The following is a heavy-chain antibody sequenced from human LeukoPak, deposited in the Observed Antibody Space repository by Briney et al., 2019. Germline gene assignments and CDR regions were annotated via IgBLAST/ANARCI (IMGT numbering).Heavy chain of an antibody. J-gene: IGHJ4*01. CDR1: GYTFTSDG. CDR3: ARRRSDGVTDY. CDR2: ISPYTGAT. D-gene: IGHD2-8*01. V-gene: IGHV1-18*01. Sequence: GASVKVSCKASGYTFTSDGITWVRQAPGRGLEWMGWISPYTGATNYPQKFQGRVTMTTDTSTRTAYMEMRSLRSDDTAVYYCARRRSDGVTDYWGQGTLVTVSS.